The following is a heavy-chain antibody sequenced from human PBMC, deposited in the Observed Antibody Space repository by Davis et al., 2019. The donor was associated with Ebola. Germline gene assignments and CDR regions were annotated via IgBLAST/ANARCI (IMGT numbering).Heavy chain of an antibody. V-gene: IGHV3-66*01. Sequence: GGSLRLSCAASGFSFRSYPLTWVRQDRGKGLEWVSVLHSDGRTYYADSVKDRFTIYRDKSRNTLYLQMNLLRAEDTAAYYCARDGGYYDYLWGTYRPLDSWGQGTLVTVSS. J-gene: IGHJ4*02. CDR2: LHSDGRT. D-gene: IGHD3-16*02. CDR1: GFSFRSYP. CDR3: ARDGGYYDYLWGTYRPLDS.